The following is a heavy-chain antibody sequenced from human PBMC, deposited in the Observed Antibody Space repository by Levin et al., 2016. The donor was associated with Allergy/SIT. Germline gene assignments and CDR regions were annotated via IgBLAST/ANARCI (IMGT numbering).Heavy chain of an antibody. CDR1: GGSISSSSYY. CDR2: IYYSGST. CDR3: ARTIQWYYYGSGRSEAVGGYYYYMDV. J-gene: IGHJ6*03. D-gene: IGHD3-10*01. V-gene: IGHV4-39*01. Sequence: SETLSLTCTVSGGSISSSSYYWGWIRQPPGKGLEWIGSIYYSGSTYYNPSLKSRVTISVDTSKNQFSLKLSSVTAADTAVYYCARTIQWYYYGSGRSEAVGGYYYYMDVWGKGTTVTVSS.